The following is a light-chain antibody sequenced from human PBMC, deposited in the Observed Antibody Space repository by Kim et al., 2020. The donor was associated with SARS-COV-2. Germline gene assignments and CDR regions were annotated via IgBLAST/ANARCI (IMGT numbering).Light chain of an antibody. CDR3: NSRDSSGNHLVV. CDR1: SRRSYY. J-gene: IGLJ2*01. Sequence: LGQTVRITCQGDSRRSYYASWYQQKPGQAPVLVIYGKDNRPSGIPDRFSGSGSGNTASLTITGAQAEDEADYYCNSRDSSGNHLVVFGGGTKLTVL. V-gene: IGLV3-19*01. CDR2: GKD.